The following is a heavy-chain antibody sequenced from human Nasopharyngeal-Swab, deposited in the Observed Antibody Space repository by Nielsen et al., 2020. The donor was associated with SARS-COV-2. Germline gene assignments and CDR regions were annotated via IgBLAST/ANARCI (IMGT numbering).Heavy chain of an antibody. D-gene: IGHD3-22*01. V-gene: IGHV1-69*13. CDR1: GDTFNNNA. CDR3: ARESLPSYYDDSRGYAGYAFDI. CDR2: IIPIYGTT. Sequence: SVKVSCKASGDTFNNNAISWVRQAPGQELEWMGGIIPIYGTTNREQKFLGRLTITADDTTNTAYMELSSLSSEDTAVYYCARESLPSYYDDSRGYAGYAFDIWGQGTMVTVSS. J-gene: IGHJ3*02.